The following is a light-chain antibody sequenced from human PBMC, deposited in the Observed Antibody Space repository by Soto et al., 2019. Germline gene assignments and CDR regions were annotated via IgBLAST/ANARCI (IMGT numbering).Light chain of an antibody. V-gene: IGLV1-51*01. CDR3: ATWDTSLKGVV. Sequence: QSVLTQPPSVSAAPGQKVTISCSGSSSTIGTNYVSWYQHLPGTTPKLLINENDRRPSGIPDRFSGSKTGTSATLAITGLQTGDEAEYFCATWDTSLKGVVFGGGTKLPS. CDR1: SSTIGTNY. J-gene: IGLJ2*01. CDR2: END.